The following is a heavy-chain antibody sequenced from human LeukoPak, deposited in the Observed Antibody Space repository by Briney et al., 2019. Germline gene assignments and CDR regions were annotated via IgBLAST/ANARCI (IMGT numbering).Heavy chain of an antibody. CDR3: TTDPYSGSYPGWFDP. CDR2: IRSNTYGGTT. V-gene: IGHV3-49*04. CDR1: GFTFGDYG. D-gene: IGHD1-26*01. Sequence: PGGSLRLSCTASGFTFGDYGMVWVRQAPGKGLEWIGLIRSNTYGGTTESAASVKGRFTFSRDDSRSIAYLQMNSLKTEDTAVYYCTTDPYSGSYPGWFDPWGQGTLVTVSS. J-gene: IGHJ5*02.